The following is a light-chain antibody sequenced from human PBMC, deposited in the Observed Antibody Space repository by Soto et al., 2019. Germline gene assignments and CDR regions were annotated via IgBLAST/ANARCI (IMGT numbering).Light chain of an antibody. V-gene: IGKV1-5*03. CDR1: QTISSW. CDR3: QHYNSYSEA. J-gene: IGKJ1*01. CDR2: KAS. Sequence: DIQMTQSPSSVSASVGDRVTITCRASQTISSWLAWYQQKPGKAPKLLIYKASTLKSGVPSRFSGSGSGTEFTLTISSLQPDDFATYYCQHYNSYSEAFGPGTKVDIK.